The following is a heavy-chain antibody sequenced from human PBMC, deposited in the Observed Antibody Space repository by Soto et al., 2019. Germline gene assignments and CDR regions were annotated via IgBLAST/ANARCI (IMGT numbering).Heavy chain of an antibody. D-gene: IGHD3-16*01. CDR1: GYTFTSHG. V-gene: IGHV1-18*04. Sequence: ASVKVSCKTSGYTFTSHGISWVRQAPGQGLEWMGWISTNNGNTNYAQKFQGRVTMTTDTSTSTAYMELTSLRSDDTAVYYCARGGQSCGGLDVWGQGTTVTVSS. J-gene: IGHJ6*02. CDR3: ARGGQSCGGLDV. CDR2: ISTNNGNT.